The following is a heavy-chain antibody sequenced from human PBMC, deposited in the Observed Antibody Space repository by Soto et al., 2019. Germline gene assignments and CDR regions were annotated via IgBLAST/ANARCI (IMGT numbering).Heavy chain of an antibody. CDR1: GYTFTSYY. CDR2: INPSGGST. J-gene: IGHJ4*02. CDR3: ARPSEYCSGGSCYLFDY. V-gene: IGHV1-46*03. Sequence: GASVKVSCKASGYTFTSYYLHWVRQAPGQGLEWMGIINPSGGSTSYAQKFQGRVTMTRDTSTSTVYMELSSLRSEDTAVYYCARPSEYCSGGSCYLFDYWGQGTLVTVSS. D-gene: IGHD2-15*01.